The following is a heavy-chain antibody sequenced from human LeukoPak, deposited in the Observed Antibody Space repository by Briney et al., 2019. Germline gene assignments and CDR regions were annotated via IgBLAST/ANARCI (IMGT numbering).Heavy chain of an antibody. Sequence: SETLSLTCTVSGGSIRSGGYSWTWIRQHPGKGVEWIGYIYYSGSTYYNPSLKSRLTMSVDTSKNQFSLKLSSVTAADTAVYYCATGRWGSSWYRGFDPWGQGTLVTVSS. J-gene: IGHJ5*02. CDR1: GGSIRSGGYS. D-gene: IGHD6-13*01. V-gene: IGHV4-31*03. CDR3: ATGRWGSSWYRGFDP. CDR2: IYYSGST.